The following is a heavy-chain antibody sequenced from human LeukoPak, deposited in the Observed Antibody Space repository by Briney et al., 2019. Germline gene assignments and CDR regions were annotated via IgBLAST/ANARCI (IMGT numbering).Heavy chain of an antibody. V-gene: IGHV3-7*01. CDR1: GFTFSRYW. Sequence: GGSLRLSCAASGFTFSRYWISWVRQAPGKGLEWVANIKQDGSEKYYVDSVKGRFTISRDNAKNSLYLQTHSLRGEDTAVYYCVRVSCTNGVCYGFDYWGQGTLVTVSS. D-gene: IGHD2-8*01. CDR3: VRVSCTNGVCYGFDY. J-gene: IGHJ4*02. CDR2: IKQDGSEK.